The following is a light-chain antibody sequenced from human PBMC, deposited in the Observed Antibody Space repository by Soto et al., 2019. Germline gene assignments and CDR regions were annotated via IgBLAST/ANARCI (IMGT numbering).Light chain of an antibody. Sequence: QSALTQPPSVSGSPGQSVTISCTGTSSDVGSYNRVSWYQQPPGTAPKLMIYEVSNRPSGVPDRFSGSKSDNTASLTISGLQAEDEADYYCSSYTSSNTVVVFGGGTKLTVL. CDR2: EVS. CDR1: SSDVGSYNR. CDR3: SSYTSSNTVVV. J-gene: IGLJ2*01. V-gene: IGLV2-18*02.